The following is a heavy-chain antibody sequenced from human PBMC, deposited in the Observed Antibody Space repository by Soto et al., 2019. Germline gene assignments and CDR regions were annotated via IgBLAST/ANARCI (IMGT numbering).Heavy chain of an antibody. Sequence: EVQLLESGGGLVQPGGSLRLSCAASGFTFSSYAMSWVRQAPGKGLEWVSAISGSGGSTYYADSVKGRFTISRDNSKNTLYLQMNSLRAEDTAVYYCARDIGYDSSGFYSWGFGYWGQGTLVTVSS. CDR2: ISGSGGST. V-gene: IGHV3-23*01. CDR3: ARDIGYDSSGFYSWGFGY. CDR1: GFTFSSYA. D-gene: IGHD3-22*01. J-gene: IGHJ4*02.